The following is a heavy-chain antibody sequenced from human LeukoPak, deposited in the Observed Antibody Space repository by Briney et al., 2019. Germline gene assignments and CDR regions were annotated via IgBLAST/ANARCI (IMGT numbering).Heavy chain of an antibody. D-gene: IGHD5-18*01. CDR1: GDSVSNNSAA. V-gene: IGHV6-1*01. CDR2: TYYRSRWYN. CDR3: ARQSGYSYPRNYYYYYMDV. Sequence: SQTLSLTCAISGDSVSNNSAAWNWLRQSPSRGLEWLGRTYYRSRWYNDYAVSVKGRITINPDTSKNQFSLQLNSVTPEDTAVYYCARQSGYSYPRNYYYYYMDVWGKGTTVTVSS. J-gene: IGHJ6*03.